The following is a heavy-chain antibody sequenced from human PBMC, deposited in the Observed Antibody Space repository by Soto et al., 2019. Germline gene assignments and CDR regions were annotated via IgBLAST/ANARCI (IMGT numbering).Heavy chain of an antibody. Sequence: PGGSLRLSCAASGFAFQTYTMEWLRQPPGKGLEWVSSITISGNYIYYADSVKGRFTISRDNGRNSVYLQMNSLRAEDTAVYYCAKVGVLRTNFRWFDLWGQGTLVTRLL. CDR2: ITISGNYI. D-gene: IGHD2-8*01. CDR3: AKVGVLRTNFRWFDL. J-gene: IGHJ5*02. V-gene: IGHV3-21*01. CDR1: GFAFQTYT.